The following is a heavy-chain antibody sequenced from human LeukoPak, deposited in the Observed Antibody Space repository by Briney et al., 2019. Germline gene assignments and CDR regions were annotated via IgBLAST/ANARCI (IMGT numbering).Heavy chain of an antibody. CDR1: GYTFTSYG. V-gene: IGHV1-18*01. J-gene: IGHJ4*02. CDR2: ISAYNGNT. CDR3: ARVGGFGELLYFTPNFDY. Sequence: GASVKVSCKASGYTFTSYGISWVRQAPGQGLEWMGWISAYNGNTNYAQKLQGRVTMTTDTSTSTAYMEPRSLRSDDTAVYYCARVGGFGELLYFTPNFDYWGQGTLVTVSS. D-gene: IGHD3-10*01.